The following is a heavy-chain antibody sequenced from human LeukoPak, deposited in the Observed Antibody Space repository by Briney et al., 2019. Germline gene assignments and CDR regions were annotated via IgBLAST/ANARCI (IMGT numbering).Heavy chain of an antibody. D-gene: IGHD3-9*01. Sequence: SETLSLTCTVSGGSISSSSYYWGWIRQPPVKGLEWIGSIYYSGSTYYNPSLKSRVTISVDTSKNQFSLNLSSVTAADTAVYYCARGHYDILTGYYTPFDYWGQGTLVTVSS. CDR1: GGSISSSSYY. J-gene: IGHJ4*02. CDR2: IYYSGST. V-gene: IGHV4-39*07. CDR3: ARGHYDILTGYYTPFDY.